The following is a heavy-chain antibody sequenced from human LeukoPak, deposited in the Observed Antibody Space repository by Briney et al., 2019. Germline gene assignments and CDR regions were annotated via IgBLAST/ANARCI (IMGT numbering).Heavy chain of an antibody. CDR2: ISGSGGST. CDR1: AFTFSSYA. Sequence: GGSLRLSCAASAFTFSSYAMGWVRQAPGKGLEWVSAISGSGGSTYYADSVKGRFTISRDNSKNTLYLQMNSLRAEDTAVYYCAKNWGHYYDSSGYYPGDAFDTWGQGTMVTVSS. V-gene: IGHV3-23*01. D-gene: IGHD3-22*01. J-gene: IGHJ3*02. CDR3: AKNWGHYYDSSGYYPGDAFDT.